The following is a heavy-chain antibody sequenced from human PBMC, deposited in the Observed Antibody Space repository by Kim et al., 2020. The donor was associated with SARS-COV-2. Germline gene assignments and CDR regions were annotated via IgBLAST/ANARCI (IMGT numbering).Heavy chain of an antibody. J-gene: IGHJ4*02. V-gene: IGHV3-23*01. D-gene: IGHD3-10*01. Sequence: YYADSVKGRFSISRHKSKNTVYLRKNSLRGEDTDVYYCGEYSGGPYDFDYWGLGTLVTVSS. CDR3: GEYSGGPYDFDY.